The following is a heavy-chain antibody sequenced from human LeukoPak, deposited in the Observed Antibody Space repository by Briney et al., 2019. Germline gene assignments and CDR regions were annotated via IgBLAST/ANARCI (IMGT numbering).Heavy chain of an antibody. CDR1: GFTVSSNY. CDR3: ARGGRTTQFDY. D-gene: IGHD2/OR15-2a*01. J-gene: IGHJ4*02. V-gene: IGHV3-66*01. Sequence: GGSLRLSCAASGFTVSSNYMSWVRQAPGKGLEWVSVIYSGGGTYYADSVEGRFTISRDNSKNTRYLQMNSLRVEDTAVYYCARGGRTTQFDYWGQGTLVTVSS. CDR2: IYSGGGT.